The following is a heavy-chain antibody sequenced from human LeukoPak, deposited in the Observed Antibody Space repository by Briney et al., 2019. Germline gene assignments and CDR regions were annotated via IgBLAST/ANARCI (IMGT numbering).Heavy chain of an antibody. J-gene: IGHJ6*02. CDR1: GGSMKNYY. CDR3: ARAGYCSSTSCQWVPLV. CDR2: IYYRGST. D-gene: IGHD2-2*03. V-gene: IGHV4-59*01. Sequence: SETLSLTCTVSGGSMKNYYWIWIRQSPGQGLECIGYIYYRGSTNYNPSLKSRVTISVDTSKNQFSLKLNSVTAADTAVYYCARAGYCSSTSCQWVPLVWGQGTTVTVSS.